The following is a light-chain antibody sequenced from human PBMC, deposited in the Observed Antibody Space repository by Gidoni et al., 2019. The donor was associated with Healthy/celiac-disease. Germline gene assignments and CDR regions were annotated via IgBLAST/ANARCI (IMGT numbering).Light chain of an antibody. Sequence: DIQMNQSPSSLSASVGDRVTITCRASQSISSYLNWYQQKPGKAPKLLIYAASSLQSGVPSRFSGSGSGTDFTLTISSLQPEDFATYYCQQSYSTLALTFXGXTKVEIK. V-gene: IGKV1-39*01. CDR2: AAS. J-gene: IGKJ4*01. CDR1: QSISSY. CDR3: QQSYSTLALT.